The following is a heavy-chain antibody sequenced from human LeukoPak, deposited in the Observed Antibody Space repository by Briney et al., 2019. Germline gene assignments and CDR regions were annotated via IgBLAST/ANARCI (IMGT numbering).Heavy chain of an antibody. V-gene: IGHV2-5*02. Sequence: SGPTLVKPTQTLTLTCTFSGFSLSTSGVGVGWIRQPPGKALEWLALIYWDDDKRYSPSLKSRLTITKDTSKNQVVLTMTNMDPVDTATYYCARTLVDYVWGSYRYTGFDYWGQGTLVTVSP. CDR1: GFSLSTSGVG. J-gene: IGHJ4*02. CDR2: IYWDDDK. D-gene: IGHD3-16*02. CDR3: ARTLVDYVWGSYRYTGFDY.